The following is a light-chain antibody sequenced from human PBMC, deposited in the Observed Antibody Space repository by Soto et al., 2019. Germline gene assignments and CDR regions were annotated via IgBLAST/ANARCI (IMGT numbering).Light chain of an antibody. CDR2: AAS. J-gene: IGKJ1*01. V-gene: IGKV1-39*01. CDR3: QQSYIFPMT. CDR1: QTVTSY. Sequence: DVQMTQSPSSLSASVGDSLTLTCRASQTVTSYLNWYQQKPGKAPKLLIYAASTLQSGDPSRFSGSESGTEFTLTLISLQPEDFATDYCQQSYIFPMTFGRGTKVEVK.